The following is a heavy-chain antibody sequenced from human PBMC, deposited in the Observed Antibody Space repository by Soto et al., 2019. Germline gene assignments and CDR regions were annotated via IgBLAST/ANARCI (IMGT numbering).Heavy chain of an antibody. V-gene: IGHV4-34*01. D-gene: IGHD6-13*01. Sequence: SETLSLTCAVYGGSFSGYYWSWIRQPPGEGLEWIGEINHSGSTNYNPSLKSRVTISVGTSKNQFSLKLSSVTAADTAVYYCARGTAAGTNFDYWGQGTLVTVSS. CDR2: INHSGST. J-gene: IGHJ4*02. CDR1: GGSFSGYY. CDR3: ARGTAAGTNFDY.